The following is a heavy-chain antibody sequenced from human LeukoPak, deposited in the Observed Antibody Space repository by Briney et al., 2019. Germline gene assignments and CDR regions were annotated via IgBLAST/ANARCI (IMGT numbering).Heavy chain of an antibody. J-gene: IGHJ3*02. CDR3: ARQYSGSYYDAFDI. Sequence: GESLKISCKGSGYSFIGYWIGWVRQMPGKGLEWMGIIHPGDSDTRYSPSFQGQVTISADKSISTAYLQWSSLKASDTAMYYCARQYSGSYYDAFDIWGQGTMVTVSS. CDR2: IHPGDSDT. D-gene: IGHD1-26*01. V-gene: IGHV5-51*01. CDR1: GYSFIGYW.